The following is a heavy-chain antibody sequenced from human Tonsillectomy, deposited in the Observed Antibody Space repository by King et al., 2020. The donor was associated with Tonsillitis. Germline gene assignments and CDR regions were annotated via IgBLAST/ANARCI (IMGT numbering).Heavy chain of an antibody. D-gene: IGHD3-22*01. J-gene: IGHJ4*02. CDR2: ISGNSGTI. CDR1: GFSFDDYA. Sequence: QLVQSGGALVQPGRSLRLSCAASGFSFDDYAMHWVRLAPGKGLEWVSGISGNSGTIWCSDSVKGRFTISRDNAKNFLDLQMNSLIAEDTALYYCTKVPEYYDSSTSWGQGTLVTVSS. CDR3: TKVPEYYDSSTS. V-gene: IGHV3-9*01.